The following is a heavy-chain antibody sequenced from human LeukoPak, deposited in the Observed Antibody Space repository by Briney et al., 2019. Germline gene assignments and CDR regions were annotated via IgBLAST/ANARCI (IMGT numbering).Heavy chain of an antibody. D-gene: IGHD3-22*01. V-gene: IGHV1-2*02. Sequence: GASVKVSCKASGYTFTGYYMHWVRQAPGQGLEWMGWINPNSGGTNYAQKFQGRVTMTRDTSISTAYMELSRLRSDDTAVYYCARVYDSSGSEWSTFDYWGQGTLVTVSS. J-gene: IGHJ4*02. CDR1: GYTFTGYY. CDR2: INPNSGGT. CDR3: ARVYDSSGSEWSTFDY.